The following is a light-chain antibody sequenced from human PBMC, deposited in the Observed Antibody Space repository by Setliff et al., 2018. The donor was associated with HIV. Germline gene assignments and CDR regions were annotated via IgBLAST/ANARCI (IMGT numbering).Light chain of an antibody. CDR2: EVS. J-gene: IGLJ1*01. CDR3: GSYAGTNNNLYV. CDR1: SNDVGYYNR. V-gene: IGLV2-8*01. Sequence: QSVLTQPPSASGSPGQSVTIPCTGTSNDVGYYNRVSWYQQYPGKAPKVMIYEVSKRPSGVPDRFSGSKSGNTASLTVSGLQTEDEADYYCGSYAGTNNNLYVFGTGTKVTVL.